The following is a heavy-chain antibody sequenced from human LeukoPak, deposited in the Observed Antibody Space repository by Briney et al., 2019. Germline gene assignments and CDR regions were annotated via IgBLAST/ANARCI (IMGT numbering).Heavy chain of an antibody. Sequence: ASVKVSCKASGFTFTSSAMQWVRQARGQRLEWIGWIVVGSGNTNYAQKFQERVTITRDMSTSTAYMELSSLRSEDTAVYYCAAVPYYYDSSGYYGGRYFDYWGQGTLVTVSS. D-gene: IGHD3-22*01. J-gene: IGHJ4*02. V-gene: IGHV1-58*02. CDR3: AAVPYYYDSSGYYGGRYFDY. CDR1: GFTFTSSA. CDR2: IVVGSGNT.